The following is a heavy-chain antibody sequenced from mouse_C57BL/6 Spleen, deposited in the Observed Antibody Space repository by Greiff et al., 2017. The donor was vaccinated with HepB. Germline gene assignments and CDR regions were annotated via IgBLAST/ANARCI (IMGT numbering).Heavy chain of an antibody. CDR1: GYTFTSYW. V-gene: IGHV1-64*01. CDR3: ARSFYYDYDDPAY. Sequence: VQLQQPGAELVKPGASVKLSCKASGYTFTSYWMHWVKQRPGQGLEWIGMIHPNSGSTNYNEKFKSKATLTVDKSSSTAYMQLSSLTSEDSAVYYCARSFYYDYDDPAYWGQGTLVTVSA. CDR2: IHPNSGST. D-gene: IGHD2-4*01. J-gene: IGHJ3*01.